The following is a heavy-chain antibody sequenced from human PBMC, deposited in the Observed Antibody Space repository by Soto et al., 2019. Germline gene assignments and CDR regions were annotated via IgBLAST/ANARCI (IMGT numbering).Heavy chain of an antibody. Sequence: EVQLVESGGGLVQPGGSLRLSCAASGFTFSSYSMNWVRQAPGKGLEWVSYISSSSSTIYYADSVKGRFTISRDNAKNSLYLQMNSLRDEDTAVYYCARDEGTKWLSAPRAVDYWGQGTLVAVSS. V-gene: IGHV3-48*02. D-gene: IGHD3-22*01. CDR1: GFTFSSYS. J-gene: IGHJ4*02. CDR2: ISSSSSTI. CDR3: ARDEGTKWLSAPRAVDY.